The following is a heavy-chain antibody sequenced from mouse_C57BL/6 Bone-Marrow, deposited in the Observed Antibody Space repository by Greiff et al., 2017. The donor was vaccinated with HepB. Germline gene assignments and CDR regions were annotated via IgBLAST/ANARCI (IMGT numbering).Heavy chain of an antibody. D-gene: IGHD2-5*01. V-gene: IGHV1-69*01. CDR2: IDPSDSYT. J-gene: IGHJ3*01. Sequence: QVQLQQPGAELVMPGASVKLSCKASGYTFTSYWMHWVKQRPGQGLEWIGEIDPSDSYTNYNQKFKGKSILTVDKSSSTAYMQLSSLTSEDSAVYYCARGYYSNYVAYWGQGTLVTVSA. CDR3: ARGYYSNYVAY. CDR1: GYTFTSYW.